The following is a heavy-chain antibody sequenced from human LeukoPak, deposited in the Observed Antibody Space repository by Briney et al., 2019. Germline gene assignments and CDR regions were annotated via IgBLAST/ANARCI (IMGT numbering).Heavy chain of an antibody. Sequence: SQTMSLTCTVSGGSISSGDYYWSWIRQPPGKGLEWIGYIYYSGSTYYNPSLKSRVTISVDTSKNQFSLKLSSVTAADTAVYYCARARGYSYGEVLENWGQGTLVTVSS. V-gene: IGHV4-30-4*08. J-gene: IGHJ4*02. CDR2: IYYSGST. D-gene: IGHD5-18*01. CDR3: ARARGYSYGEVLEN. CDR1: GGSISSGDYY.